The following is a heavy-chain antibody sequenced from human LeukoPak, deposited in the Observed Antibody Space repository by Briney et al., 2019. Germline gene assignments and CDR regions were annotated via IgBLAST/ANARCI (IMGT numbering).Heavy chain of an antibody. D-gene: IGHD5-12*01. V-gene: IGHV4-59*08. Sequence: PSETLSLTCTVSGGSISSYYWSWIRQPPGKGLEWIGYIYYSGSTNYNPSLKSRVTISVDTSKNQFSLKLSSVTAADTAVYYCARQDSGPLYYFDYWGQGTLVTVSS. CDR2: IYYSGST. CDR1: GGSISSYY. J-gene: IGHJ4*02. CDR3: ARQDSGPLYYFDY.